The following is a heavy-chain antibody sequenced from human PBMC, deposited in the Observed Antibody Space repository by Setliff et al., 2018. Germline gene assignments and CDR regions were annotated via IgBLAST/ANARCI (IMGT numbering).Heavy chain of an antibody. CDR2: ISDDGTNE. CDR3: ARDGVAYGMDV. CDR1: GFSVSTFS. J-gene: IGHJ6*02. Sequence: GGSLRLSCAASGFSVSTFSMHWVRQTPVKGLEWVATISDDGTNEFYADSVKGRFTVFRDNSKNTLYLQMSSLRPDDAAMYYCARDGVAYGMDVWGQGTTVTVSS. V-gene: IGHV3-30*03. D-gene: IGHD2-15*01.